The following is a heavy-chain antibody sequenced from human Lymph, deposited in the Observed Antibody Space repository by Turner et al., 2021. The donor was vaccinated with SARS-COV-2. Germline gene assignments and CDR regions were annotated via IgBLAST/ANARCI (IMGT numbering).Heavy chain of an antibody. CDR1: GFTFSTYS. J-gene: IGHJ4*02. CDR2: ISSSSSYI. D-gene: IGHD4-17*01. CDR3: ARDIPTTADYFDY. Sequence: EVQLGESGGGLVKHGGSLRLSCAASGFTFSTYSMNWVRQAPGKGREWISSISSSSSYIYYADSVKGRFTISRDDAKNSLYLQMNSLRAEDTAVYYCARDIPTTADYFDYWGQGTLVTVSS. V-gene: IGHV3-21*01.